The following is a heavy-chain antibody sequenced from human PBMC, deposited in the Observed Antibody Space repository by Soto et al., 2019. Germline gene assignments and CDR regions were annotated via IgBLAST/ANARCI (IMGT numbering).Heavy chain of an antibody. V-gene: IGHV3-23*01. CDR2: ISGSGGST. D-gene: IGHD3-10*01. Sequence: GGSLRLSCAASGFTFSSYAMSWVRQAPGKGLEWVSAISGSGGSTYYADSVKGRFTISRDNSKNTLYLQMNSLRAEDTAVYYCAKASYYYGSGSYFSWWGQGTLVTVSS. J-gene: IGHJ4*02. CDR3: AKASYYYGSGSYFSW. CDR1: GFTFSSYA.